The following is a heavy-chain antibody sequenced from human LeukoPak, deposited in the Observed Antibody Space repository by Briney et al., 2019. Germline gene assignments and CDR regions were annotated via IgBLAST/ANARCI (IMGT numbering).Heavy chain of an antibody. CDR2: IYYSGST. V-gene: IGHV4-39*01. D-gene: IGHD3-10*01. Sequence: KPSETLSLTCTVSGGSISSSSYYWGWIRQPPGKGLGWIGSIYYSGSTYYNPSLKSRVTISVDTSKNQFFLKLSSVTAADTAVYYCARRMWFGELYYFDYWGQGTLVTVSS. J-gene: IGHJ4*02. CDR1: GGSISSSSYY. CDR3: ARRMWFGELYYFDY.